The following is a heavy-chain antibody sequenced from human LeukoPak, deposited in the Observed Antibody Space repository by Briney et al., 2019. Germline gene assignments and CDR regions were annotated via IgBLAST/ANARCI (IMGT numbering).Heavy chain of an antibody. V-gene: IGHV4-34*01. Sequence: SETLSLTCAVYGGSFSGYYWSWIRQPPGKGLEWIGEINHSGSTNYNPSLKSRVTIPVDTSKNQFSLKLSSVTAADTAVYYCARGLEAAAGIYFDYWGQGTLVTVSS. CDR3: ARGLEAAAGIYFDY. D-gene: IGHD6-13*01. CDR1: GGSFSGYY. J-gene: IGHJ4*02. CDR2: INHSGST.